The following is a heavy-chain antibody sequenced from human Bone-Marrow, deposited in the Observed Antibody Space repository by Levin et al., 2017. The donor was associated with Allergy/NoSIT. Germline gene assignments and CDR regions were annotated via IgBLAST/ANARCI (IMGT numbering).Heavy chain of an antibody. CDR2: IYYRGST. CDR3: ARTGLTMPGRLNWFDP. V-gene: IGHV4-59*01. Sequence: PSETLSLTCTVSGGSISSYYWSWIRQPPGKGLEWIGYIYYRGSTNYNPSLESRVTISVDTSKNQFSLKLSSVTAADTAVYYCARTGLTMPGRLNWFDPWGQGTLVTVSS. D-gene: IGHD2-2*01. J-gene: IGHJ5*02. CDR1: GGSISSYY.